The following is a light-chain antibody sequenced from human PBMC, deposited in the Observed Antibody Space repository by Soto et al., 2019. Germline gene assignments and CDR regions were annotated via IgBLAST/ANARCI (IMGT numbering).Light chain of an antibody. CDR1: QSVSYN. J-gene: IGKJ1*01. Sequence: EIVMTQSPGTLSVPPAQRLTLSCRASQSVSYNLAWYQQKPGQAPRLLIYGPSTRATGIPERFSGSGSGTDFTLTISRLEPEDFAVYYCQQYGSSSWTFGQGAKVDIK. CDR3: QQYGSSSWT. CDR2: GPS. V-gene: IGKV3-20*01.